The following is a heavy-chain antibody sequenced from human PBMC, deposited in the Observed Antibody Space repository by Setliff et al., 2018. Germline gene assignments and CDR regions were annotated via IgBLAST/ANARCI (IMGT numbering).Heavy chain of an antibody. CDR1: NGSISSGNYF. J-gene: IGHJ4*02. Sequence: SETLSLTCTVSNGSISSGNYFWGWIRQPPGKGLEWMGSIFYTGSTYYSPSLKSRVTMSIDTSKNQFSLNLNSVTAADTAVYYCARQPKKFDYWGQGTLVTVS. V-gene: IGHV4-39*01. CDR3: ARQPKKFDY. CDR2: IFYTGST.